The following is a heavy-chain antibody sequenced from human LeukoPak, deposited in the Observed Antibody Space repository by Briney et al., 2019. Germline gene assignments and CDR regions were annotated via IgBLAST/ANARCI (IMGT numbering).Heavy chain of an antibody. J-gene: IGHJ6*02. D-gene: IGHD4-4*01. CDR1: GGSISSGGYY. V-gene: IGHV4-31*03. Sequence: PSETLSLTCTVSGGSISSGGYYWSWIRQHPGKGLEWIGYIYYSGSTYYNPSLKSRVTISVDTSKNQFSLKLRSVTAADTAVYYCARGFGSNYYYYCYGMDVRGQGTTVTVSS. CDR2: IYYSGST. CDR3: ARGFGSNYYYYCYGMDV.